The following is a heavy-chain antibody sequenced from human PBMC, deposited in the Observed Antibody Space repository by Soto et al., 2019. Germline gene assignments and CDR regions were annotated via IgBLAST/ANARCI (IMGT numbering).Heavy chain of an antibody. CDR1: GGSISSYY. V-gene: IGHV4-59*07. D-gene: IGHD5-12*01. Sequence: SDTLSLTCTVSGGSISSYYWSWIRQPPGKGLEWIGYIYYSGSTNYNPSLKSRVTISVDTSKNQFSLKLSSVTAADTAVYYWARGSRYSGSAAFDYLCQETLVTVSS. J-gene: IGHJ4*02. CDR2: IYYSGST. CDR3: ARGSRYSGSAAFDY.